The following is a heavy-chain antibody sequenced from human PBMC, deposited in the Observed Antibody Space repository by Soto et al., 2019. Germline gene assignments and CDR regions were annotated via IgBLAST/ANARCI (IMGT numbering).Heavy chain of an antibody. V-gene: IGHV4-31*03. J-gene: IGHJ4*02. CDR2: IYYSGSS. Sequence: SETLSLTCTVSGGSISSGSYHWSWIRQHPGKGLEWIGNIYYSGSSYYNPSLKSRATISIDTSKDQFPLRLGSVTAADTAVYYCARVEGSSYYFRHDCWGRGTLVTVSS. CDR3: ARVEGSSYYFRHDC. D-gene: IGHD1-26*01. CDR1: GGSISSGSYH.